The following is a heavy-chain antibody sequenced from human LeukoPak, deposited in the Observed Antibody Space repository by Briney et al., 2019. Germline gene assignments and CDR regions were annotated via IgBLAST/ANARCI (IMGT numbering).Heavy chain of an antibody. J-gene: IGHJ4*02. CDR2: VSAYNGNT. V-gene: IGHV1-18*01. D-gene: IGHD3-9*01. CDR3: ARVVRDYDILTGYYQNFDY. CDR1: GGTFSSYA. Sequence: ASVKVSCKASGGTFSSYAISWVRQAPGQGLEWMGWVSAYNGNTNYAQKLQGRVTMTTDTSTSTAYMELRSLRSDDTAVYYCARVVRDYDILTGYYQNFDYWGQGTLVTVSS.